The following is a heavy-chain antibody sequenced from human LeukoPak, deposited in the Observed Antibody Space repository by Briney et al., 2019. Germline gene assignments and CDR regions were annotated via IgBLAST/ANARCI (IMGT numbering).Heavy chain of an antibody. CDR1: GFTFTNYA. J-gene: IGHJ6*02. Sequence: GGSLRLSCAASGFTFTNYAMSWVCRAPGKGLEWVSALSGNGASTYYADSVKGRFTISRDNSKNTLYLQMNSLRAEDTAVYYCAREHYYYGMDVWGQGTTVTVSS. CDR2: LSGNGAST. CDR3: AREHYYYGMDV. V-gene: IGHV3-23*01.